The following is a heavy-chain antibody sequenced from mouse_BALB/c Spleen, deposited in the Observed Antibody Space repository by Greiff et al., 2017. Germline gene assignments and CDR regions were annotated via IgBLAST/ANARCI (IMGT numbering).Heavy chain of an antibody. CDR1: GFTFSDYY. Sequence: EVQLVESGGGLVKPGGSLKLSCAASGFTFSDYYMYWVRQTPEKRLEWVATISDGGSYTYYPDSVKGRFTISRDNAKNNLYLQMSSLKSEDTAMYYCAREGYGNYERAMDYWGQGTSVTVSS. D-gene: IGHD2-1*01. J-gene: IGHJ4*01. CDR3: AREGYGNYERAMDY. CDR2: ISDGGSYT. V-gene: IGHV5-4*02.